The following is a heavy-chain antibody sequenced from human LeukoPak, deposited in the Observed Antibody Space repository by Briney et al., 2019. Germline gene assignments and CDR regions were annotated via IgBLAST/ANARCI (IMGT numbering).Heavy chain of an antibody. J-gene: IGHJ4*02. D-gene: IGHD6-25*01. CDR1: AGSISSGSYY. V-gene: IGHV4-61*01. CDR3: AYSSGRRVGDY. CDR2: IYYTGST. Sequence: SETLSLTCSVSAGSISSGSYYWRWIRQPPGKGLEWNGNIYYTGSTNYNHSLKSRVTISVDTSKNQFSLKLSSVTAADTAVYYCAYSSGRRVGDYWGQGTLVTGSS.